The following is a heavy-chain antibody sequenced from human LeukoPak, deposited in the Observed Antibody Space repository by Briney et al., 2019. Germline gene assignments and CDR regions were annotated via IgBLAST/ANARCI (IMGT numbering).Heavy chain of an antibody. V-gene: IGHV4-34*01. Sequence: SETLSLTCAVYGGSFSGYYWSWIRQPPGKGLEWIGEINHSGSTNYNPSLKSRVTISVDTSKNQFSLKLSSVTAADTAVYYCARGSIVVVPAANWFDPRGQGTLVTVSS. CDR1: GGSFSGYY. D-gene: IGHD2-2*01. J-gene: IGHJ5*02. CDR2: INHSGST. CDR3: ARGSIVVVPAANWFDP.